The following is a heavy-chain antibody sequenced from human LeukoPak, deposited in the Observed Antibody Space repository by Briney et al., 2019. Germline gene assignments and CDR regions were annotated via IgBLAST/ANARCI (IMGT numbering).Heavy chain of an antibody. J-gene: IGHJ2*01. V-gene: IGHV4-59*01. CDR2: IYNSGST. Sequence: SETLSLTCTVSDGSISSYYWNWIRQPPGKGLEWIGNIYNSGSTDYNPSLKSRVTISVNLSKNQISLKLTSVTAADTAIYYCARDKGPYWYFDLWGRGTLVPVSS. CDR1: DGSISSYY. CDR3: ARDKGPYWYFDL.